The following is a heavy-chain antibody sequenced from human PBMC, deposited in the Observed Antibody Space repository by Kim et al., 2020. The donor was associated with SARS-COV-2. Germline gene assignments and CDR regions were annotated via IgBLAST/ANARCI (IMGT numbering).Heavy chain of an antibody. CDR1: GGSISSSSYY. J-gene: IGHJ4*02. D-gene: IGHD3-22*01. CDR3: ASFHATSPYYYDRIPTGWNLDY. CDR2: IYYSGST. V-gene: IGHV4-39*01. Sequence: SETLSLTCTVSGGSISSSSYYWGWIRQPPGKGLEWIGSIYYSGSTYYNPSLKSRVTISVDTSKNQFSLKLSSVTAAYTAVYYCASFHATSPYYYDRIPTGWNLDYWGQGTLVTVSS.